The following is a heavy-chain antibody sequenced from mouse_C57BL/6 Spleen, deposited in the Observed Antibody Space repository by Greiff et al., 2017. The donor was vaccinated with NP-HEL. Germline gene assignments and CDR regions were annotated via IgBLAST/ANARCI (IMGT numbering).Heavy chain of an antibody. J-gene: IGHJ3*01. CDR1: GYSFTSYY. CDR3: ARTGWYGRSPDWFAY. CDR2: IYPGSGNT. V-gene: IGHV1-66*01. D-gene: IGHD1-1*01. Sequence: QVQLKQSGPELVKPGASVKISCKASGYSFTSYYIHWVKQRPGQGLEWIGWIYPGSGNTKYNEKFKGKATLTADTSSSTAYMQLSSLTSEDSAVYDWARTGWYGRSPDWFAYWGQGTLVTVSA.